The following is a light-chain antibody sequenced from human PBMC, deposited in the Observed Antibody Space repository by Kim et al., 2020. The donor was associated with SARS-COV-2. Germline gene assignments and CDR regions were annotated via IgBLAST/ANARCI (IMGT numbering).Light chain of an antibody. CDR1: QSVSNY. J-gene: IGKJ2*01. Sequence: PGERATLSCWASQSVSNYLAWYQHKPGQAPRLLIYDADKRATGVPARFSGSGSGADFTLTISSLEPEDSAVYYCQQRSNWPRTFGQGTKLEI. CDR3: QQRSNWPRT. V-gene: IGKV3-11*01. CDR2: DAD.